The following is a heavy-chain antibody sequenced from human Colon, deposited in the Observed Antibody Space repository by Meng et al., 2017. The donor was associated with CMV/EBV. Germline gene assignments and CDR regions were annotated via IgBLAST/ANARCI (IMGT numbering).Heavy chain of an antibody. CDR3: VKDLRGSHSLYYFDS. D-gene: IGHD5/OR15-5a*01. CDR2: ISSDGYSL. CDR1: GFSFMNYW. V-gene: IGHV3-74*03. Sequence: GFSFMNYWIHWVRQARGKGLVWVARISSDGYSLTYADSVKGRFTISRDNAKSTVYLQMNSLRAEDTAVYYCVKDLRGSHSLYYFDSWGQGTLVTVSS. J-gene: IGHJ4*02.